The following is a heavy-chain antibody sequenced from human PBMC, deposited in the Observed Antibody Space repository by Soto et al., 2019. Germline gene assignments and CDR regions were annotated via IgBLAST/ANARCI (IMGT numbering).Heavy chain of an antibody. Sequence: ASVKGACKTSGYTFTSYARHWVRQATGQRLEWMGWINAGNGNTKYSQKFQGRVTITRDTSASTAYMELSSLRSEDTAVYYCARSIVVVTALDYWGQGTLVTVSS. V-gene: IGHV1-3*01. CDR3: ARSIVVVTALDY. D-gene: IGHD2-21*02. CDR1: GYTFTSYA. J-gene: IGHJ4*02. CDR2: INAGNGNT.